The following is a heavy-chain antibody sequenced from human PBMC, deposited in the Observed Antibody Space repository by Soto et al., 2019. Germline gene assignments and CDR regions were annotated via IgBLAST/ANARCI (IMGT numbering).Heavy chain of an antibody. CDR3: ARVNPSGVVDF. CDR1: GDIFSSYA. D-gene: IGHD6-25*01. V-gene: IGHV1-69*01. Sequence: QGQLVQSGAELTKPGSSVKVSCKASGDIFSSYAITWVRHAPGQGLEWMGGTIPIFGTASYAKKFQGRVTITAVESTSRAYMELSSLRSEDTAVYYCARVNPSGVVDFWGQGTTVPVSS. CDR2: TIPIFGTA. J-gene: IGHJ6*02.